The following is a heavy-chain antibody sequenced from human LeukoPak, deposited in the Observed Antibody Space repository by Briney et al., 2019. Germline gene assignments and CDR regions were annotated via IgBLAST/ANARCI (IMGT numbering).Heavy chain of an antibody. J-gene: IGHJ4*02. D-gene: IGHD6-19*01. CDR2: IYHSGST. CDR3: ASDTVAGTENY. CDR1: GGSISSSSYY. Sequence: PSETLSLTCTVSGGSISSSSYYWGWIRQPPGKGLEWIGEIYHSGSTNYNPSLKSRVTISVDKSKNQFSLKLSSVTAADTAVYYCASDTVAGTENYWGQGTLVTVSS. V-gene: IGHV4-39*07.